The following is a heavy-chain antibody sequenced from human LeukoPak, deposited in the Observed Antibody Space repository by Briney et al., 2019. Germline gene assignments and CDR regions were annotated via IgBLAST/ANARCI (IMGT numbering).Heavy chain of an antibody. D-gene: IGHD2-2*01. CDR2: IFPVFGTA. J-gene: IGHJ6*04. Sequence: SVKVSCKASGGTFSSYAISWVRQAPGQGLEWMGGIFPVFGTANYAQKFQGRVTITADESTSTAYMELSSLRSEDTAVYYCARGYCSSTSCSRANYGMDVWGKGTTVTVSS. V-gene: IGHV1-69*13. CDR3: ARGYCSSTSCSRANYGMDV. CDR1: GGTFSSYA.